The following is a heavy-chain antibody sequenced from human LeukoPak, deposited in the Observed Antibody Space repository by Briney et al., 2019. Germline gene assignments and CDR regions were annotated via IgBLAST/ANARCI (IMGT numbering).Heavy chain of an antibody. CDR2: ISAYNGNT. CDR1: GYTFTSYG. Sequence: ASVKVSCKASGYTFTSYGISWVRQAPGQGLEWMGWISAYNGNTNYAQKLQGRVTMTTDTSTSTAYMELRSPRSDDTAVYYCAREVEYADPYYYDSSGNYYFDYWGQGTLVTVSS. CDR3: AREVEYADPYYYDSSGNYYFDY. J-gene: IGHJ4*02. D-gene: IGHD3-22*01. V-gene: IGHV1-18*01.